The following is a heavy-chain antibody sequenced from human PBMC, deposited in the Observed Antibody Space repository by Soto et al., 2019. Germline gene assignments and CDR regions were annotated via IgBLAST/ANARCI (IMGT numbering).Heavy chain of an antibody. V-gene: IGHV4-61*01. CDR2: IYSSGST. CDR3: ARDDKDLKP. J-gene: IGHJ5*02. Sequence: SEALSLTCTVSGGSVSSSSYFWSWIRQPPGKGLEWIGYIYSSGSTNYNPSLKSRVTISLEPSKSQFSLKPNSVTAADTAVCYCARDDKDLKPWRQPTLVIV. CDR1: GGSVSSSSYF.